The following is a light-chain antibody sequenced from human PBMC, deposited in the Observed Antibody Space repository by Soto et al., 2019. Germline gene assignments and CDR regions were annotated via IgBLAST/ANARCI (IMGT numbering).Light chain of an antibody. CDR2: EVS. Sequence: QSVLTQPASVSGSPGQSITISCTGTNSDVGDYNYVSWYQQHPGKAPKLIIYEVSNRPSGISDRFSASKSGNTASLTISGLQAEDEADYYCSSYTNSNTRVFGTGPKVTVL. J-gene: IGLJ1*01. V-gene: IGLV2-14*01. CDR3: SSYTNSNTRV. CDR1: NSDVGDYNY.